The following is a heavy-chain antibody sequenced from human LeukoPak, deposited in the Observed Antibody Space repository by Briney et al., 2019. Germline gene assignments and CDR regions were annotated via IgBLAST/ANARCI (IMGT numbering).Heavy chain of an antibody. CDR3: TRVRIVVVVAATPVWDY. CDR2: IRSKAYGGTT. CDR1: GFTFGDYA. Sequence: PGRSLRLSCTASGFTFGDYAMSWVRQAPGKGLEWVGFIRSKAYGGTTEYAASVKGRFTISRDDSKSIAYLQINSLKTEDTAVYYCTRVRIVVVVAATPVWDYWGQGTLVTVSS. V-gene: IGHV3-49*04. J-gene: IGHJ4*02. D-gene: IGHD2-15*01.